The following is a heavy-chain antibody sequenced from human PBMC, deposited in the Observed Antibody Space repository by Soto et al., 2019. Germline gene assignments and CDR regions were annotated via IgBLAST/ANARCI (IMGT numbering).Heavy chain of an antibody. J-gene: IGHJ3*02. D-gene: IGHD6-19*01. Sequence: PGGSLRLSCAASGFTFSSYGMHWVRQAPGKGLEWVAVISYDGSNKYYADSVKGRFTISRDNSKNTLYLQMNSLRAEDTAVYYCVRGGPESSGISADDAFDIWGQGKVVTVSS. CDR2: ISYDGSNK. CDR1: GFTFSSYG. V-gene: IGHV3-30*03. CDR3: VRGGPESSGISADDAFDI.